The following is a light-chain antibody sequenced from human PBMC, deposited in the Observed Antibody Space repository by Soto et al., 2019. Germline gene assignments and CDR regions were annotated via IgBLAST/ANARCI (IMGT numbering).Light chain of an antibody. CDR3: MQALQTRT. CDR2: LGS. CDR1: HILLHSNGYNY. Sequence: DVVMTQSPLSLPVTPVEPSSISFISSHILLHSNGYNYLDWYLQKPGQSPQLLIYLGSNRAPGVPDRFSGSGSGTDFTLKISRVEAEDVGVYYCMQALQTRTFGQGTKVDIK. V-gene: IGKV2-28*01. J-gene: IGKJ1*01.